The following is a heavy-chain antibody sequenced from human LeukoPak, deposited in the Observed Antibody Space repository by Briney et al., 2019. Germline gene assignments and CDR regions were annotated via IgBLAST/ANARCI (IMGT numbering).Heavy chain of an antibody. V-gene: IGHV1-2*02. CDR3: ARGGPHHGFDI. Sequence: GASVKVSCKASGYTFTDYYMHWDRQAPGQGLEWMGWIVTNNGGTNYAQNFKGRVTMTRDTSVSTAYVEVSDLKSDDTAVYYCARGGPHHGFDIWAQGTMVTVSS. CDR2: IVTNNGGT. CDR1: GYTFTDYY. J-gene: IGHJ3*02.